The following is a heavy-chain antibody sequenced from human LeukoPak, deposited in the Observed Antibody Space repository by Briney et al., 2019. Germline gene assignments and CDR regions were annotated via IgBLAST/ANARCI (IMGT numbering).Heavy chain of an antibody. CDR3: ARVGQWLAIDY. J-gene: IGHJ4*02. V-gene: IGHV1-3*01. Sequence: GASVTVSCTASEYTFTDYAINWVRQAPGQRLEWMGWINAGNGNTRYSQKFQGRVTITRDTSASTAYMELSSLRSEDTAVYYCARVGQWLAIDYWGQGTLVTVSS. CDR1: EYTFTDYA. D-gene: IGHD6-19*01. CDR2: INAGNGNT.